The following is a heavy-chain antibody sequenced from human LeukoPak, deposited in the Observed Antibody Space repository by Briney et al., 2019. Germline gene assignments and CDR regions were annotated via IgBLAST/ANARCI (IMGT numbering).Heavy chain of an antibody. Sequence: ASVKVSCKASGGTFSTYAISWVRQAPGQGLEWMGGIIPIFGTANYAQKFQGRVTITTDESTSTAYMELSSLRSEDTAVYYCASRALVGTSIAARRYYYYMDVWGKGTTVTVSS. V-gene: IGHV1-69*05. D-gene: IGHD6-6*01. CDR2: IIPIFGTA. J-gene: IGHJ6*03. CDR3: ASRALVGTSIAARRYYYYMDV. CDR1: GGTFSTYA.